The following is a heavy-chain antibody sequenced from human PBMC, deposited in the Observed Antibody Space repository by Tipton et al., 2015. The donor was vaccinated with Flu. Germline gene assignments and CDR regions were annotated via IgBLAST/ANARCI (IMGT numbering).Heavy chain of an antibody. CDR3: ARGAFGWEAYRYSDL. CDR2: IDYSGYT. D-gene: IGHD5-18*01. V-gene: IGHV4-59*01. J-gene: IGHJ2*01. Sequence: GLVKPSETLSLTCTVSGGSLSAYSWIWIRQPPGKGLEWIGYIDYSGYTKYHPSLESRVTLSADTAENQVSLNLTSVTSAETAGFFCARGAFGWEAYRYSDLGGRGTLVTVSS. CDR1: GGSLSAYS.